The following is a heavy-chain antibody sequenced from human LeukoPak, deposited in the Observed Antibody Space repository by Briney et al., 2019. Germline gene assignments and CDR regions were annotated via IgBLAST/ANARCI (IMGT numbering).Heavy chain of an antibody. D-gene: IGHD2-2*01. J-gene: IGHJ4*02. CDR1: GGSINNYY. V-gene: IGHV4-59*01. CDR2: IYYNGNT. Sequence: SETLSLTCTVSGGSINNYYWSWIRQPPGKGLEWIGYIYYNGNTNNNPSLKSRVTISIDTSKTQLSLNLRSVTAADTAVYYCARVAGYCAGPTCYAFYFDLWGQGTLVTVSS. CDR3: ARVAGYCAGPTCYAFYFDL.